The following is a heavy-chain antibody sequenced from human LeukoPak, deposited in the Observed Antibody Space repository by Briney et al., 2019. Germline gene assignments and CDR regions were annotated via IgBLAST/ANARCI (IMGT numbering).Heavy chain of an antibody. CDR3: ATQSSGWSSSFDY. V-gene: IGHV3-23*01. CDR1: GFTFSSYA. J-gene: IGHJ4*02. CDR2: ISGSGGST. D-gene: IGHD6-19*01. Sequence: GGSLRLSCAASGFTFSSYAMSWVRQAPGKGLEWVSAISGSGGSTYYADSVKGRFTISRDNSKNTLFLQLSSLRAEDTAVYYCATQSSGWSSSFDYWGRGTLVAVSS.